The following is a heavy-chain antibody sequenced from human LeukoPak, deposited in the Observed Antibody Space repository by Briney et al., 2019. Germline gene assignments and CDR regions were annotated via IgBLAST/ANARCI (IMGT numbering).Heavy chain of an antibody. V-gene: IGHV3-74*01. CDR3: VRGGPSTWS. J-gene: IGHJ5*02. CDR1: GFTFKLYW. CDR2: INDDGSDT. Sequence: PPGGSLRLSCAASGFTFKLYWMHWVRQVPGKRPVWVSRINDDGSDTIYADSVRGRFTISRDDAKNTVYLQMNNLRAEDTAVYYCVRGGPSTWSWGQGTLVTVSS. D-gene: IGHD2-15*01.